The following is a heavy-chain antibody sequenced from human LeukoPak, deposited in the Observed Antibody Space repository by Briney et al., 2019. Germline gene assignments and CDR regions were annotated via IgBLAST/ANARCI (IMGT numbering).Heavy chain of an antibody. CDR3: ARGESGYSYANHDC. V-gene: IGHV3-48*01. CDR2: ISSSSSTI. D-gene: IGHD5-18*01. Sequence: GGSLRLSWAASGFTFSSYGMSWVRQAPGKGLEWVSYISSSSSTIYYADSVKGRVTISRDNAKTSLYLQLNSLRAEDTAVYYCARGESGYSYANHDCWGQGTLVTVSS. J-gene: IGHJ4*02. CDR1: GFTFSSYG.